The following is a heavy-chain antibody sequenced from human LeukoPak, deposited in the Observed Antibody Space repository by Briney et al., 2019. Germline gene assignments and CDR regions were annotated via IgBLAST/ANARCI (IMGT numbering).Heavy chain of an antibody. CDR1: GFTFSSYP. Sequence: GGSLRLSCAASGFTFSSYPMSWVRQAPGRGLEWVSVISANSGATYYADSVKGRFTISRDNAKNSLYLQMNSLRAEDTAVYYCARDDVVVPAAIGGFDYWGQGTLVTVSS. CDR3: ARDDVVVPAAIGGFDY. D-gene: IGHD2-2*01. J-gene: IGHJ4*02. CDR2: ISANSGAT. V-gene: IGHV3-23*01.